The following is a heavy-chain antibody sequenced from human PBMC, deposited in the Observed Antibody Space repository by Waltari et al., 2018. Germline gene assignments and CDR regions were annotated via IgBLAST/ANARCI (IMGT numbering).Heavy chain of an antibody. CDR3: ARDRGRGIYLDT. V-gene: IGHV4-4*02. Sequence: QLQLQQSGPGLVQPSEFLSLTCAVSGDPMSSSYWWSWVRQSPGKGLEWIGQINRSGRTNYHPAFESRVIVSIDSSNNQFSLKLLSATAADTAVYYCARDRGRGIYLDTWGQGTLVTVSP. CDR2: INRSGRT. D-gene: IGHD2-15*01. J-gene: IGHJ4*02. CDR1: GDPMSSSYW.